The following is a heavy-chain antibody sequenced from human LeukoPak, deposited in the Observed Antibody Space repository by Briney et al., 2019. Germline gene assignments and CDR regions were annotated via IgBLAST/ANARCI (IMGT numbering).Heavy chain of an antibody. V-gene: IGHV1-69*05. D-gene: IGHD3-3*01. CDR3: ARAFSEFTIFGVVISDSAFDI. CDR2: IIPIFGTA. Sequence: ASVKVSCKASGGTFSSYAISWVRQAPGQGLEWMGGIIPIFGTANYAQKFQGRVTITTDESTSTAYMELSSLRSEDTAVYYCARAFSEFTIFGVVISDSAFDIWGQGTMVTVSS. CDR1: GGTFSSYA. J-gene: IGHJ3*02.